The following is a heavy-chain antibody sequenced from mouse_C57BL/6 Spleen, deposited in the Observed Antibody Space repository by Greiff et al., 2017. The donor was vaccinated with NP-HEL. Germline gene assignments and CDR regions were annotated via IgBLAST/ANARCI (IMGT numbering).Heavy chain of an antibody. V-gene: IGHV1-82*01. J-gene: IGHJ4*01. CDR2: IYPGDGDT. D-gene: IGHD2-3*01. CDR1: GYAFSSSW. CDR3: ARDGYYEDYAMDY. Sequence: LQESGPELVKPGASVKISCKASGYAFSSSWMNWVKQRPGKGLEWIGRIYPGDGDTNYNGKFKGKATLTADKSSSTAYMQLSSLTSEDSAVYFCARDGYYEDYAMDYWGQGTSVTVSS.